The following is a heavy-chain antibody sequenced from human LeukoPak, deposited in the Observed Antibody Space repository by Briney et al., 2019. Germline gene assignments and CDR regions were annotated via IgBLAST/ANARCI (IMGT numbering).Heavy chain of an antibody. J-gene: IGHJ3*02. V-gene: IGHV3-23*01. CDR3: AKGRYSYGYVGAFDI. D-gene: IGHD5-18*01. CDR1: GFTFSNYA. Sequence: GGSLRLSCAASGFTFSNYAVSWVRQAPGKGVEWGSGISGSGGNTYYADSVKGRFTISRDNSKNTLYLQMNSLRAEDTAVYYCAKGRYSYGYVGAFDIWGQGTMVTVSS. CDR2: ISGSGGNT.